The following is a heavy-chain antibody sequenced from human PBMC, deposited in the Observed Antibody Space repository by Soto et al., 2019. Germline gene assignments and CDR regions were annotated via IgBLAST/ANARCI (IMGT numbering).Heavy chain of an antibody. V-gene: IGHV1-8*01. CDR2: MNPNSGNT. J-gene: IGHJ3*02. Sequence: ASVKVSCKASGYTFTSYDTNWVRQATGQGLEWMGWMNPNSGNTGYAQKFQGRVTMTRNTSISTAYMELSSLRSEDTAVYYCAAMTTVVTGDAFDIWGQGTMVTVSS. D-gene: IGHD4-17*01. CDR3: AAMTTVVTGDAFDI. CDR1: GYTFTSYD.